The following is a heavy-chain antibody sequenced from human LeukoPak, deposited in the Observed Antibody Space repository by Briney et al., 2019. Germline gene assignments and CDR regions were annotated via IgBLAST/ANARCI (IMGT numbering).Heavy chain of an antibody. CDR3: ARGSSAYDLPDY. J-gene: IGHJ4*02. Sequence: PSETLSLTCIVSGGSFSSYYWSWIRQPAGKGLEWIGRIYTSGSTNSNPSLKSRVTISVDTSKNQFSLKLSSVTAADTAVYFCARGSSAYDLPDYWGQGTLVTVSS. CDR1: GGSFSSYY. V-gene: IGHV4-4*07. CDR2: IYTSGST. D-gene: IGHD5-12*01.